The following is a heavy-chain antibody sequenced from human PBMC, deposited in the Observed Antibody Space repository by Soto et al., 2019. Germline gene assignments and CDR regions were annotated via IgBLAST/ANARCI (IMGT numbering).Heavy chain of an antibody. CDR3: ARAMVRGKNYYGVDV. Sequence: GESLKVSCKGSGYSFTSYWIGWVRQMQGKGLEWMGIIYPGVSDTRYSPSFQGQVTISADKSISTAYLQWSSLKASDTAMYYCARAMVRGKNYYGVDVWGQGTTVTVSS. J-gene: IGHJ6*02. CDR1: GYSFTSYW. V-gene: IGHV5-51*01. D-gene: IGHD3-10*01. CDR2: IYPGVSDT.